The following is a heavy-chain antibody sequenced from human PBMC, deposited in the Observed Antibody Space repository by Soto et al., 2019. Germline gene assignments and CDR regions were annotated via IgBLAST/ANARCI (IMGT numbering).Heavy chain of an antibody. CDR3: AKDPGWRYRLGWAFDY. CDR1: GFSFDTYG. V-gene: IGHV3-30*18. CDR2: ISSHGSNK. Sequence: QVQLVESGGGVVQPGKSLRLSCAASGFSFDTYGMHWVRQAPGKGLEWVAVISSHGSNKYYADSVKCRFTISRDDSKNTVFLQMNSLRTEDTALYYCAKDPGWRYRLGWAFDYWGQGTLVTVSS. D-gene: IGHD5-18*01. J-gene: IGHJ4*02.